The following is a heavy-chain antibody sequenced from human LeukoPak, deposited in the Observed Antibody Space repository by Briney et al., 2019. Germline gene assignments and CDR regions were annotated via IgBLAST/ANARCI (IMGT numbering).Heavy chain of an antibody. CDR3: TTDGTRDTAMVPTPFDD. V-gene: IGHV3-15*01. CDR2: IKSKTDGGTT. CDR1: GFTFSNAW. J-gene: IGHJ4*02. D-gene: IGHD5-18*01. Sequence: GGSLRLSCAPPGFTFSNAWMTWVRQTLGKGPEWIGRIKSKTDGGTTDYAAPVKGRFTISRDDSKDTLYLQINSLKTEDTAVYYCTTDGTRDTAMVPTPFDDGGQGPLVTVSP.